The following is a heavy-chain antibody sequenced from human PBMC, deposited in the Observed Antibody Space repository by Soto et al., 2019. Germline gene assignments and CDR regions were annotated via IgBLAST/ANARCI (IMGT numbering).Heavy chain of an antibody. CDR2: INPNSGGT. CDR1: GYTFTGYY. J-gene: IGHJ3*02. V-gene: IGHV1-2*02. CDR3: ARRGLGYSSGWYDVRGDAFHX. Sequence: ASVKVSCKASGYTFTGYYMHWVRQAPGQGLEWRGFINPNSGGTNYAQKFQGRVSMTRDTSISKAYMELRRLRSDDTAVYYCARRGLGYSSGWYDVRGDAFHXWGQVTMVTVS. D-gene: IGHD6-19*01.